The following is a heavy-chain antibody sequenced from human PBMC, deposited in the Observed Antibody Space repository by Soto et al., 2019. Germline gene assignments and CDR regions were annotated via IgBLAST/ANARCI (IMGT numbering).Heavy chain of an antibody. D-gene: IGHD4-17*01. CDR1: GGAFSSYT. CDR2: IIPILGIA. J-gene: IGHJ3*02. Sequence: SVKVSCKASGGAFSSYTISWVRQAPGQGLEWMGRIIPILGIANYAQKFQGRVTITADKSTSTAYMELSSLRSEDTAVYYCARDWGDYGAFDIWGQGTMVTVSS. V-gene: IGHV1-69*04. CDR3: ARDWGDYGAFDI.